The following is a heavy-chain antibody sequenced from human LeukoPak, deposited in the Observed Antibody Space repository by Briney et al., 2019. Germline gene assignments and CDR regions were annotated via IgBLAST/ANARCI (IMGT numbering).Heavy chain of an antibody. CDR1: GFTFSSYG. CDR3: AKSGIAVAGTHDYFDY. J-gene: IGHJ4*02. D-gene: IGHD6-19*01. CDR2: IWYDGSNK. V-gene: IGHV3-33*06. Sequence: GGSLRLSCAASGFTFSSYGMHWVRQAPGKGLEWVAVIWYDGSNKYYADSVKGRFTISRDNSKNTLYLQMNSLGAEDTAVYYCAKSGIAVAGTHDYFDYWGQGTLVTVSS.